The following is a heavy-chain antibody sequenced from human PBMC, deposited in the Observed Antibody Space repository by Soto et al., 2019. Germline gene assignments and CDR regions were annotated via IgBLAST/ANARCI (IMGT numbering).Heavy chain of an antibody. CDR1: VYTFTSYY. Sequence: ASVTVSCKASVYTFTSYYIHWVRQAPGQGLEWMGIINPSGGSTSYAQKFQGRVTMTRDTSTSTVYMELSSLRSEDTAVYYCTRSSGYPSPFDYWGQGTLVTVSS. J-gene: IGHJ4*02. D-gene: IGHD3-22*01. CDR3: TRSSGYPSPFDY. V-gene: IGHV1-46*01. CDR2: INPSGGST.